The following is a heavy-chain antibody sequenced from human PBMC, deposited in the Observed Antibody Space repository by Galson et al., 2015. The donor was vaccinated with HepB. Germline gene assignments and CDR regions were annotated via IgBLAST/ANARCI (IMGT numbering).Heavy chain of an antibody. CDR2: ISYDGSNK. CDR1: GFTFSSYG. V-gene: IGHV3-30*18. CDR3: AKVRGVVPAATDDAFDI. D-gene: IGHD2-2*01. Sequence: SLRLSCAASGFTFSSYGMHWVRQAPGKGLEWVAVISYDGSNKYYADSVKGRFTISRDNSKNTLYLQMNSLRAEDTAVYYCAKVRGVVPAATDDAFDIWGQGTMVTVSS. J-gene: IGHJ3*02.